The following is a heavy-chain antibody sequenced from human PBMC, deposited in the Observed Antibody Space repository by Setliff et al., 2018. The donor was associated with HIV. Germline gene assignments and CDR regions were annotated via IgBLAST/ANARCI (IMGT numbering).Heavy chain of an antibody. J-gene: IGHJ4*02. Sequence: GGSLRLSCAASGFTFSAYAMTWVRRAPGRGLEWVSATTSNGRTTDYAESVRGRFTLSRDNSGNTLYLQMTSLRAEDTAIYYWAKAWGSGYPSFESALMFDVWGQGTLVTVSS. D-gene: IGHD3-3*01. V-gene: IGHV3-23*01. CDR2: TTSNGRTT. CDR1: GFTFSAYA. CDR3: AKAWGSGYPSFESALMFDV.